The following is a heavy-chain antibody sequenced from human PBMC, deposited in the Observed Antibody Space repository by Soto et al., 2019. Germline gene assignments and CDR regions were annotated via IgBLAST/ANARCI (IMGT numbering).Heavy chain of an antibody. CDR1: GFTFSTYW. CDR2: INQDGSER. J-gene: IGHJ4*02. V-gene: IGHV3-7*01. D-gene: IGHD3-16*01. Sequence: EVQLVESGGGLVQPGGSLRHPCAASGFTFSTYWMTWVRQPPGKGLEWVASINQDGSERYYVDSVRGQFTISRDNAKNSLYLQMNSLRAEDTAVYYCVCGGNFFVYWGQGTLVTVSP. CDR3: VCGGNFFVY.